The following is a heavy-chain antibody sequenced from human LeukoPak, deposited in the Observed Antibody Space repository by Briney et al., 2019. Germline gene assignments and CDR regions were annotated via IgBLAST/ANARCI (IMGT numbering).Heavy chain of an antibody. V-gene: IGHV4-34*01. J-gene: IGHJ4*02. CDR2: INHSGST. CDR3: ARGSRYGGYADY. CDR1: GGSFSGYY. D-gene: IGHD5-12*01. Sequence: PSETLSLTCAVYGGSFSGYYWSWIRQPPGKGLEWIGEINHSGSTNYNPSLKSRVTISVDTSENQFSLKLSSVTAADTAVYYCARGSRYGGYADYWGQGTLVTVSS.